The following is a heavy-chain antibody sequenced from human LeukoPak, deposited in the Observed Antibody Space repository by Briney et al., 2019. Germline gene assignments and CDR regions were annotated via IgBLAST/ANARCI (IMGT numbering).Heavy chain of an antibody. CDR2: ISAYNGNT. CDR3: ARGPPQEDYVWGSYRSDY. Sequence: ASVTVSFKASGYTFTIYGISWVRQAPGQGVEGMGLISAYNGNTNYAQKLQGRVTMTTDTSTSTAYMELRSLRSDDAAVYYCARGPPQEDYVWGSYRSDYWGQGTLVTVSS. D-gene: IGHD3-16*02. J-gene: IGHJ4*02. V-gene: IGHV1-18*01. CDR1: GYTFTIYG.